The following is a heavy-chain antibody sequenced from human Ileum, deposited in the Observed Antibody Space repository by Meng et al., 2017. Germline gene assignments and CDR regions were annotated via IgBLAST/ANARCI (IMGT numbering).Heavy chain of an antibody. V-gene: IGHV3-23*01. J-gene: IGHJ4*02. CDR3: AKYYASGSFYSFDS. Sequence: EVQLLDSGGGLVQPGVSLILSCAASGFTFINYAMSWVRQAPGKGLQWVSSISGNGYTTFYADSVRGRFSISRDNSNNKLFLQMNSLRADDTAVYYCAKYYASGSFYSFDSWGQGTLVTVSS. CDR1: GFTFINYA. D-gene: IGHD3-10*01. CDR2: ISGNGYTT.